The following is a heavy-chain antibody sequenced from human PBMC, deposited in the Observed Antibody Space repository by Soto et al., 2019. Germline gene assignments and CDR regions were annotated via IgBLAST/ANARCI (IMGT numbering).Heavy chain of an antibody. Sequence: QVQLVQSGAEVKKPGASVKVSCKASGYTFTGHYIHWVRQAPEQGPEWMGEIGPETGATRYAQKFQGRVTMTRDMSITTVYLELNNLSPDDTAVYYCGRGRSGQIVVFYWGQGTPVTVSS. D-gene: IGHD1-26*01. CDR2: IGPETGAT. CDR1: GYTFTGHY. V-gene: IGHV1-2*02. J-gene: IGHJ4*02. CDR3: GRGRSGQIVVFY.